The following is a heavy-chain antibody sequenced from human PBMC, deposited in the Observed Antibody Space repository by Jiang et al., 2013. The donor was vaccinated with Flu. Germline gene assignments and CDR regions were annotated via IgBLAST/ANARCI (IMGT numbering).Heavy chain of an antibody. Sequence: GSGLVKPSETLSLICDVSGGYIGSYFWSWIRQPAGKGLEWIGRIHSSENTNYNPSLKSRVTMSVDTPKNQVSLKLNSVTAADTAVYYCARGFYYDTRENWFDPVGPGNTGHRLL. V-gene: IGHV4-4*07. CDR2: IHSSENT. CDR3: ARGFYYDTRENWFDP. CDR1: GGYIGSYF. D-gene: IGHD3-22*01. J-gene: IGHJ5*02.